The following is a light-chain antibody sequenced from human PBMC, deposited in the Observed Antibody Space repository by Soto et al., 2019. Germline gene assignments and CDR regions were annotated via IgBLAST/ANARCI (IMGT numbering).Light chain of an antibody. V-gene: IGLV2-11*01. CDR1: SSDVGGYNF. J-gene: IGLJ1*01. CDR3: CSYAGSDTDV. Sequence: QSVLTQPRSVSGSPGQSVTISCTGTSSDVGGYNFVSWYQHPPGKAPKLMLYDVTNRPSGVPDRFSGSKSDNTASLTISGLQAEDEADYYCCSYAGSDTDVFGTGTKVTVL. CDR2: DVT.